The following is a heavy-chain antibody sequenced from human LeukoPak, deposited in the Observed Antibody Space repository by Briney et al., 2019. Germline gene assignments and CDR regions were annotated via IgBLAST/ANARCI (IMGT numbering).Heavy chain of an antibody. V-gene: IGHV4-39*07. CDR1: GGSITTSSYY. D-gene: IGHD3-22*01. CDR2: IYYTGGT. Sequence: SETLSLTCSVSGGSITTSSYYWAWIRQPPEKGLEWIGSIYYTGGTNYSPSLKSRVTISADTSKNQFSLKLSSVTAADTAVYYCARGPYYYDSSGPYYYYYYMDVWGKGTTVTVSS. CDR3: ARGPYYYDSSGPYYYYYYMDV. J-gene: IGHJ6*03.